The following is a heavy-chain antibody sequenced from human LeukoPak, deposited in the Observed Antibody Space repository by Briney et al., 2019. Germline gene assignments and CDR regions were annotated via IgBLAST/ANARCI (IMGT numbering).Heavy chain of an antibody. CDR3: ARDPVLDDYGGNSPY. J-gene: IGHJ4*02. D-gene: IGHD4-23*01. CDR1: GFTFSSYW. V-gene: IGHV3-74*01. Sequence: GGSQRLSCAASGFTFSSYWMHWVRQAPGKGLVWVSRINTDGSSTTYADSVKGRFTIPRDNAKNTLYLQMNSLRAEDTAVYYCARDPVLDDYGGNSPYWGQGTLVTVSS. CDR2: INTDGSST.